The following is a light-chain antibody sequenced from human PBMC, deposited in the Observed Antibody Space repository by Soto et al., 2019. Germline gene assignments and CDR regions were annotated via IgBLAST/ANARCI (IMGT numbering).Light chain of an antibody. CDR1: QSVTGNY. Sequence: IVLTQSPATLSVSPGERATLSCGASQSVTGNYLAWYQQKPGQAPRLLIYGASNRATGIPDRFSGSGSGTDFTLTISRLEPEDFAVYYCQQYGSSGTFGQGTKVDI. CDR2: GAS. V-gene: IGKV3-20*01. CDR3: QQYGSSGT. J-gene: IGKJ1*01.